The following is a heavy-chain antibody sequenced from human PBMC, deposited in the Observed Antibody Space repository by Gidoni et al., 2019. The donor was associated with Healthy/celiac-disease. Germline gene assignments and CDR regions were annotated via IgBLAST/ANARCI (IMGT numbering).Heavy chain of an antibody. CDR2: INPNSGGT. J-gene: IGHJ6*02. Sequence: QVQLVQSGAEVKKPGASVKVSCKASGYTFTGYYMHWVRHAPGQGLEWMGWINPNSGGTNYAQKFQGRVTMTRDTSISTAYMELSRLRSDDTAVYYCARDGPIVVVPAASNYYYYGMDVWGQGTTVTVSS. CDR3: ARDGPIVVVPAASNYYYYGMDV. V-gene: IGHV1-2*02. D-gene: IGHD2-2*01. CDR1: GYTFTGYY.